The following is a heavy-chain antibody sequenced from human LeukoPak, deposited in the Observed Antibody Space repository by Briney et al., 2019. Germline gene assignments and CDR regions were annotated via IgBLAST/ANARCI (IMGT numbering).Heavy chain of an antibody. V-gene: IGHV4-59*01. J-gene: IGHJ4*02. CDR1: GGSISSYY. Sequence: SETLSLTCTVSGGSISSYYWSWIRQPPGKGLEWIGYIYYSRSTNYNPSLKSRVTISVDASKNQFSLKLSSVTAADTAVYYCARRRFGEDYFDYWGQGTLVTVSS. CDR2: IYYSRST. CDR3: ARRRFGEDYFDY. D-gene: IGHD3-10*01.